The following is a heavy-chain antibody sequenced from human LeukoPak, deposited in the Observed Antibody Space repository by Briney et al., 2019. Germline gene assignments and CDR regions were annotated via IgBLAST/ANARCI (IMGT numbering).Heavy chain of an antibody. Sequence: PGGSLRLSCAASGFTFSSYSMNWVRQAPGKGLEWVSSISSSSSYIYYADSVQGRFTISRDNAKNSLYLQMSSLRDEDTAVYYCARAGITLAGPYWCFDLWGRGTLVTVSS. CDR1: GFTFSSYS. J-gene: IGHJ2*01. CDR3: ARAGITLAGPYWCFDL. CDR2: ISSSSSYI. D-gene: IGHD6-19*01. V-gene: IGHV3-21*01.